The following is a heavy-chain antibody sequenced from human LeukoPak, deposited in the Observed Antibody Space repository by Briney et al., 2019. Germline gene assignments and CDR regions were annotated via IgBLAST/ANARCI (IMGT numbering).Heavy chain of an antibody. V-gene: IGHV3-21*01. Sequence: GGSLRLSCAASGFTFSSYSMNWVRQAPGKGLEWVSSISSSSSYIYYADSVKGRFTISRDNAKNSLYLQMNSLRPEDTAVYYCAKNFYGSGSYLEGRFDYWGQGTLVTVSS. CDR1: GFTFSSYS. CDR3: AKNFYGSGSYLEGRFDY. J-gene: IGHJ4*02. D-gene: IGHD3-10*01. CDR2: ISSSSSYI.